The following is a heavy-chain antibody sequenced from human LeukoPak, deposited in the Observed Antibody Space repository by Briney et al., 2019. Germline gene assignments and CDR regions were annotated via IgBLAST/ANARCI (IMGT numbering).Heavy chain of an antibody. D-gene: IGHD3-22*01. Sequence: ASVKVSCKVSGYTLTELSMHWVRQAPGKGLEWMGGFDPEDGETIYAQKFQGRVTMTEDTSTDTAYMEPSSLRSEDTAVYYCATDALGYYDRPFDYWGQGTLVTVSS. V-gene: IGHV1-24*01. CDR1: GYTLTELS. CDR3: ATDALGYYDRPFDY. J-gene: IGHJ4*02. CDR2: FDPEDGET.